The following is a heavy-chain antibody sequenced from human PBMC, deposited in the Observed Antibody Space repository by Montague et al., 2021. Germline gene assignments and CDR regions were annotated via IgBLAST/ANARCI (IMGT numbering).Heavy chain of an antibody. CDR3: ARTSASSDY. V-gene: IGHV6-1*01. Sequence: NDYAVSVKSRITINPDTSKNHISLQLNSVTPEDTAVYYCARTSASSDYWGQGTLVTVS. D-gene: IGHD1-26*01. CDR2: N. J-gene: IGHJ4*02.